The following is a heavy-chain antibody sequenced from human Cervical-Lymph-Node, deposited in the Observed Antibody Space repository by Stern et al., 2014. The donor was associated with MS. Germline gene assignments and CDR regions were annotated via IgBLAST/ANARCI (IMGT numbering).Heavy chain of an antibody. J-gene: IGHJ4*02. CDR3: ASAYRAS. V-gene: IGHV3-74*02. Sequence: EVQLVESGGGIVQPGGSLMISCVASGFNFRTYWMHWVRQGPGKGLEWVSRINGDGTVSTYADSVRGRFTISRNNANNTMSLQLDNLRVEDTAICYCASAYRASWGQGTLVTVST. D-gene: IGHD1-1*01. CDR2: INGDGTVS. CDR1: GFNFRTYW.